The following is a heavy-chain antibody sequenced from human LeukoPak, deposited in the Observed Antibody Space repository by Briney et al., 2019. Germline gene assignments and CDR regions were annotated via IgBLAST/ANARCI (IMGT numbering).Heavy chain of an antibody. CDR1: GFTSSGYW. CDR3: ARAYYYYNMDV. J-gene: IGHJ6*03. Sequence: GESLKISCAASGFTSSGYWMHWVRQAPGKGLVWVSRCNNDGTTTNYADSVKGRFTVSRDKAKNTLYLQMNSLRAEDTAVYYCARAYYYYNMDVWGKGTTVTVSS. V-gene: IGHV3-74*01. CDR2: CNNDGTTT.